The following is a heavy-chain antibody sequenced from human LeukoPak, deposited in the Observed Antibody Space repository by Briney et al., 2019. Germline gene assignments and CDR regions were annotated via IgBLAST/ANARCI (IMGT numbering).Heavy chain of an antibody. J-gene: IGHJ3*02. V-gene: IGHV1-69*05. Sequence: ASVKVSCKASGGTFSSYAISWVRQAPGQGLEWMGGIIPIFGTANYAQKFQGRVTITTDESTSTAYVELSSLRSEDTAVYYCARGDYDILTGYLAPGAFDIWGQGTMVTVSS. D-gene: IGHD3-9*01. CDR2: IIPIFGTA. CDR1: GGTFSSYA. CDR3: ARGDYDILTGYLAPGAFDI.